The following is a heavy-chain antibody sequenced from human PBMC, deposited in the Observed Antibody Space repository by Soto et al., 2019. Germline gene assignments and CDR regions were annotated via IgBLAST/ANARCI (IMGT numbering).Heavy chain of an antibody. CDR2: IYYSGST. Sequence: PSETLSITCTVSGGSISSGDYYWSWLRQPPGKGLEWIGYIYYSGSTYYNPSLKSRVTISVDTSKNQFSLKLSSVTAADTAVYYCAREATIAARLDSWGQGTLVTVSS. CDR1: GGSISSGDYY. V-gene: IGHV4-30-4*01. CDR3: AREATIAARLDS. J-gene: IGHJ4*02. D-gene: IGHD6-6*01.